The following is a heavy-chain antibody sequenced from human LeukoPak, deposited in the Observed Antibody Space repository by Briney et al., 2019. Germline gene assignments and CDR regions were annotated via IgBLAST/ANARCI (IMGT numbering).Heavy chain of an antibody. D-gene: IGHD6-19*01. Sequence: PSETLSLPCTVSGGSISSGDYYWSWIRQPPGKGLEWIGYIYYSGSTYYNPSLKSRVTISVDTSKNQCSLKLSSVTAADTAVYYCVRTEVSSGSEDYWGQGTLVTVSS. J-gene: IGHJ4*02. CDR2: IYYSGST. CDR3: VRTEVSSGSEDY. V-gene: IGHV4-30-4*08. CDR1: GGSISSGDYY.